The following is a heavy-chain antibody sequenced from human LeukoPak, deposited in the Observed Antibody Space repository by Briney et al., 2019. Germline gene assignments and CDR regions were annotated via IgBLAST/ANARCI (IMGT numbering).Heavy chain of an antibody. J-gene: IGHJ4*02. CDR1: GGSFSGYY. D-gene: IGHD3-10*01. V-gene: IGHV4-34*01. CDR2: INHSGST. Sequence: PSETLSLTCAVYGGSFSGYYWSWIRQPPGKGLEWIGEINHSGSTNYNPSLKSRVTISVDTSKNQFSLKLSSVTAADTAVYYCARHRRWYYGSGSYFDYWGQGTLVTFSS. CDR3: ARHRRWYYGSGSYFDY.